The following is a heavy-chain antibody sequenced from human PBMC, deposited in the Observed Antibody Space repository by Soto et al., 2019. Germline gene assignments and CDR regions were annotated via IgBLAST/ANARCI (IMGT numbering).Heavy chain of an antibody. Sequence: QVQLVQSGAEVKNLGASVKVSCKTSGCTFTSLAINWVRQATGQGLEWLGWMSPNSGNTAYAQKFQGRVTMTRDTSMSTVYMELSSLTSEDTAVYYCARGIEAGFDYWGQGTRVTVSS. CDR3: ARGIEAGFDY. J-gene: IGHJ4*02. D-gene: IGHD6-13*01. V-gene: IGHV1-8*01. CDR2: MSPNSGNT. CDR1: GCTFTSLA.